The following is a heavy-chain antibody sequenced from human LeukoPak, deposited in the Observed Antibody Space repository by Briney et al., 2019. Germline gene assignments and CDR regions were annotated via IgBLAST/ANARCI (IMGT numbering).Heavy chain of an antibody. D-gene: IGHD3/OR15-3a*01. CDR3: SKAGLVRGGALDC. Sequence: PGGTLRLSCAASGFTFSTYAMTWVRQAPGKGLEWVSSITGSVDGTSTPDPVKGRSTSSKDNSKNTLYLQMNVLRAEDTAVYSISKAGLVRGGALDCWGQGTVVTVYS. CDR2: ITGSVDGT. J-gene: IGHJ4*02. V-gene: IGHV3-23*01. CDR1: GFTFSTYA.